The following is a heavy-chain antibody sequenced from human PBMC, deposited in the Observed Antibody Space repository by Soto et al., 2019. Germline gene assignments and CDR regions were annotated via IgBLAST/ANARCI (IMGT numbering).Heavy chain of an antibody. Sequence: EVQLVESGGGLVKPGGSLRLSCAASGFTFSSYSMNWVRQAPGKGLEWVSSISSSSSYIYYADSVKGRFTISSDNAKNSLYLQMNSLRAEDTAVYYCARDPGQLETGVDYWGQGTLVTVSS. V-gene: IGHV3-21*01. CDR3: ARDPGQLETGVDY. CDR1: GFTFSSYS. CDR2: ISSSSSYI. D-gene: IGHD1-1*01. J-gene: IGHJ4*02.